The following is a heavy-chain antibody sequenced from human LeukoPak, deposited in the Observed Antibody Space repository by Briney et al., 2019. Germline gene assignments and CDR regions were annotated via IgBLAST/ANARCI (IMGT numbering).Heavy chain of an antibody. Sequence: GGSLRLSCTASGFTFGDYAMSWVRQAPGKGLEWVGFIRSKAYGGTADYAASLKGRFTISRDDSKNIAYLHLISLKTEDTAVYYCTTRLQHHFDYWGQGTQVTVSS. CDR3: TTRLQHHFDY. CDR1: GFTFGDYA. D-gene: IGHD2-15*01. V-gene: IGHV3-49*04. CDR2: IRSKAYGGTA. J-gene: IGHJ4*02.